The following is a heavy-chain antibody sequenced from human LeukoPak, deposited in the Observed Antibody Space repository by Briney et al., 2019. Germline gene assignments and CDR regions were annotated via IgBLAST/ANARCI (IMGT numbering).Heavy chain of an antibody. CDR2: ISSGSSTI. CDR1: GFTFSSFS. D-gene: IGHD6-13*01. CDR3: AILAAAGTVIDY. J-gene: IGHJ4*02. Sequence: GGSLRLSCAASGFTFSSFSMNWVRQAPGKGLEWVSYISSGSSTIYYADSVKGRFTISRDNAKNSLYLQMNSLRAEDTAVYYCAILAAAGTVIDYWGQGTLVTVSS. V-gene: IGHV3-48*04.